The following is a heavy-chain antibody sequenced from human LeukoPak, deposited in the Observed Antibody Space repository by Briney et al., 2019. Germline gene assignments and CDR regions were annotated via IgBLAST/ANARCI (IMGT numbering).Heavy chain of an antibody. V-gene: IGHV4-30-4*01. CDR3: ARAVVVVAATNWFDP. D-gene: IGHD2-15*01. J-gene: IGHJ5*02. Sequence: RSSETLSLTCTVSGGSISSGDYDWSWLRQPQGKGREWIVYIYYSGSTYYNPTLKSRVTISVDTSKNQFSLKLSSVTAADTAVYYCARAVVVVAATNWFDPWGQGTLVTVSS. CDR2: IYYSGST. CDR1: GGSISSGDYD.